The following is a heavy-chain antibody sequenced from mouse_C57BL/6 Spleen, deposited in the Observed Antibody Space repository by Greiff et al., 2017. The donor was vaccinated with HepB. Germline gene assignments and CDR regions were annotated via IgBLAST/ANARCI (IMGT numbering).Heavy chain of an antibody. Sequence: LQQPGAELVRPGSSVKLSCKASGYTFTSYWMHWVKQRPIQGLEWIGNIDPSDSETHYNQKFKDKATLTVDKSSSTAYMQLSSLTSEDSAVYYCARSGKTTVPHFDVWGTGTTVTVSS. CDR1: GYTFTSYW. J-gene: IGHJ1*03. D-gene: IGHD1-1*01. CDR3: ARSGKTTVPHFDV. CDR2: IDPSDSET. V-gene: IGHV1-52*01.